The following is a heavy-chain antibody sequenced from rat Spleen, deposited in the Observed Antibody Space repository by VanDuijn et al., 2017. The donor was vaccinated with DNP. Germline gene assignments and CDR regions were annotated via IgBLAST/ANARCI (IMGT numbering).Heavy chain of an antibody. CDR1: GFIFSSFP. J-gene: IGHJ3*01. CDR2: IPSRGGST. D-gene: IGHD1-1*01. Sequence: EVQLVESGGGLVQPGRSMKLSCVASGFIFSSFPMAWVRQAPTKGLEWVASIPSRGGSTYYPDSVKGRFTISRDNTKNTLYLQMNSLRSEDTATYYCAIYFYSGDNWFGYWGQGTLVTVSS. V-gene: IGHV5-46*01. CDR3: AIYFYSGDNWFGY.